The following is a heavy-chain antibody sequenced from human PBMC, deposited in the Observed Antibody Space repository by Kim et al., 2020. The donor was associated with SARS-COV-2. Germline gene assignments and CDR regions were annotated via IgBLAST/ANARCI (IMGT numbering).Heavy chain of an antibody. CDR3: ALSLAAPHPGGFDY. J-gene: IGHJ4*02. D-gene: IGHD6-6*01. Sequence: SPSLKSRVTISVDTSKNQFSLKRSSVTAADTAVYYCALSLAAPHPGGFDYWGQGTLVTVSS. V-gene: IGHV4-4*09.